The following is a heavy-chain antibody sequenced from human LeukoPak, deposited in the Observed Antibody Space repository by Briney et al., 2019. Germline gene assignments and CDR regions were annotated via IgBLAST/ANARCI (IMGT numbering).Heavy chain of an antibody. V-gene: IGHV3-74*01. J-gene: IGHJ4*02. CDR1: GFTFRTYW. CDR2: IDTSGISA. Sequence: GGSLRLSCVDSGFTFRTYWMHWVRPAPGKGLEWVSHIDTSGISATYADSVKGRFTISRDNAKNTVYLQMNSLRAEDTAIYYCANFDTGVWGQGTLVTVSS. CDR3: ANFDTGV. D-gene: IGHD3-10*01.